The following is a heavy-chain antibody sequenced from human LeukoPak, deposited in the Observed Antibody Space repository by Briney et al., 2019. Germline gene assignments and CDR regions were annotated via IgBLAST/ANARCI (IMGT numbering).Heavy chain of an antibody. D-gene: IGHD5-24*01. CDR1: GFTFSSFG. J-gene: IGHJ4*02. CDR2: IWYDASNK. Sequence: GESLRLSCAASGFTFSSFGMHWVRQAPGKGLEWVAVIWYDASNKYYADSVKGRFTISRDNAKNSLYLQMNSLRDEDTAVYYCARWLHQLDYWGQGTLVTVSS. V-gene: IGHV3-33*01. CDR3: ARWLHQLDY.